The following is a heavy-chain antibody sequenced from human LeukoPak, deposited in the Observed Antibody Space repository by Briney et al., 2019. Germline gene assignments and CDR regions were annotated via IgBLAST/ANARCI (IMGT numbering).Heavy chain of an antibody. CDR1: GFTVSSNY. J-gene: IGHJ6*02. D-gene: IGHD3-9*01. CDR3: ARGPHYDISTGSYYSSYGMDV. Sequence: GSLRLSCAASGFTVSSNYMSWIRQRPGKGLEGSGEINHSGSTNYNPSLTSRVTISVDTSTNQFSLKLSSVTAADTAVYYCARGPHYDISTGSYYSSYGMDVWGQGTTVPVSS. CDR2: INHSGST. V-gene: IGHV4-34*01.